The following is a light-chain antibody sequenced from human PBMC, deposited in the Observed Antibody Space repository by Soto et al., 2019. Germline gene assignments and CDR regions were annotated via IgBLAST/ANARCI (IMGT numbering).Light chain of an antibody. CDR2: DAS. CDR1: QNIGNF. J-gene: IGKJ4*01. V-gene: IGKV1-33*01. Sequence: DTQMTQSPSSLSASVGDRVTITCQASQNIGNFLSWYQQRPGKAPKPLIYDASNLETGVPSRFSGSGSGTDFTFTINGLQSEDVATYYCQQYENLPPLTFGGGTKVEIK. CDR3: QQYENLPPLT.